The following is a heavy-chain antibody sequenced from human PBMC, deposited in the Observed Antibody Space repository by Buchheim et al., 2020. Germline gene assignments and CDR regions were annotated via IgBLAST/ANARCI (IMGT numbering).Heavy chain of an antibody. J-gene: IGHJ4*02. D-gene: IGHD1-26*01. Sequence: QVQLQESGPGLVKPSETLSLTCTVSGGSISSYYWSWIRQPPGKGLEWIGYIYYSGSTNYNPSLKSRVTISVDTSKNQFSLKLSSVTAADTAVYYCARANSGSYYWALSLGKLVFDYWGQGTL. CDR2: IYYSGST. CDR1: GGSISSYY. V-gene: IGHV4-59*01. CDR3: ARANSGSYYWALSLGKLVFDY.